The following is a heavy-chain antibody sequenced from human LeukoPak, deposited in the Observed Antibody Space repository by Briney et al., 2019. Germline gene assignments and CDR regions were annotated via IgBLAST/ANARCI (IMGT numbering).Heavy chain of an antibody. V-gene: IGHV3-9*01. D-gene: IGHD3-22*01. CDR3: AKSWLASQYYYYGMDV. CDR1: GFTFDDYA. CDR2: ISWNSGSI. Sequence: PGGSLRLSCAASGFTFDDYAMHWVRQAPGKGLEWVSGISWNSGSIGYADSVKGRFTISRDNAKNSLYLQMNSLRAEDTALYYCAKSWLASQYYYYGMDVWGQGTTVTVSS. J-gene: IGHJ6*02.